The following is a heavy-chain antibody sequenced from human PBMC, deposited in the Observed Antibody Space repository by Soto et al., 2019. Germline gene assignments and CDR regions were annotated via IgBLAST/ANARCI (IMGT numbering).Heavy chain of an antibody. Sequence: QVQLVQSGAEVKKPGASVKVSCKASGYTFTSYGISWVRQAPGQGLEWMGWISAYNGNTNYAQKLQGRVTMTTDTSTSTAYKGLRGLINGETAVYYGARVRYLGRRGDYWGQGPLVTDSS. CDR2: ISAYNGNT. CDR1: GYTFTSYG. CDR3: ARVRYLGRRGDY. J-gene: IGHJ4*02. D-gene: IGHD3-9*01. V-gene: IGHV1-18*01.